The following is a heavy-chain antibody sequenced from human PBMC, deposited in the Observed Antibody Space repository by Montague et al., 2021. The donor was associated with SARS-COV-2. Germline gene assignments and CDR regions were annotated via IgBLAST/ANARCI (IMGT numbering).Heavy chain of an antibody. CDR1: GFTFSSYW. D-gene: IGHD2-21*02. CDR2: ISPDGSST. Sequence: SLRLSCAASGFTFSSYWMHWVRQAPGKGLVWVSRISPDGSSTSYADSVKGRFTISRDNAKNTLYLQMNSLRAEDTAMYYCAGVGVMVTAIRGFDIWGQGTMVTVSS. V-gene: IGHV3-74*01. CDR3: AGVGVMVTAIRGFDI. J-gene: IGHJ3*02.